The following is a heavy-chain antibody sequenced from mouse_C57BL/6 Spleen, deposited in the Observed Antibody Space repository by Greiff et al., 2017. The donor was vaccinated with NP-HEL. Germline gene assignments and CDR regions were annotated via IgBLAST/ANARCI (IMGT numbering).Heavy chain of an antibody. CDR3: ARPGAGKGDYFDY. V-gene: IGHV1-69*01. J-gene: IGHJ2*01. CDR2: IDPSDSYT. CDR1: GYTFTSYW. Sequence: VQLQQPGAELVMPGASVKLSCKASGYTFTSYWMHWVKQRPGQGLEWIGEIDPSDSYTNYNQKFKGKSTLTVDKSSSTAYMQLSSLTSEDSAVYYCARPGAGKGDYFDYWGQGTTLTVSS.